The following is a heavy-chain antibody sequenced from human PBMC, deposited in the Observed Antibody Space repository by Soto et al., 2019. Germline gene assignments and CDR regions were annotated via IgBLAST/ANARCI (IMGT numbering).Heavy chain of an antibody. J-gene: IGHJ6*02. Sequence: PGGSLRLSCSAFGVIFSKYAMPWGRQAPGQELSYVAVIPYDGSDKYYAASVKGRFTISRDNSKIRLYLEMNSLRAEDTAVYYCAKGYGDYYHYNGMDVWGQGTTVTVSS. CDR1: GVIFSKYA. CDR3: AKGYGDYYHYNGMDV. CDR2: IPYDGSDK. V-gene: IGHV3-30*18. D-gene: IGHD4-17*01.